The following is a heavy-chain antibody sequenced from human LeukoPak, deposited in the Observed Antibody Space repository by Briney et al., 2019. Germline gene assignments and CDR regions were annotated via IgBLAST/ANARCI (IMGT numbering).Heavy chain of an antibody. J-gene: IGHJ4*02. D-gene: IGHD5-24*01. V-gene: IGHV4-39*01. CDR2: IHYSGTT. Sequence: PSETLSLTCTVSGGSLSSSNNYCGWVRQPPGKWLECIGSIHYSGTTYYNPSLKSRVTISVDTSKNQFSLKLSSMTAADTAVYYCARHEEEDGYNAKTFDYWGQGTLVTVSS. CDR1: GGSLSSSNNY. CDR3: ARHEEEDGYNAKTFDY.